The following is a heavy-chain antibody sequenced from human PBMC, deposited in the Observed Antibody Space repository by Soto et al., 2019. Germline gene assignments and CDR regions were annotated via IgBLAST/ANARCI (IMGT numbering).Heavy chain of an antibody. D-gene: IGHD3-10*01. Sequence: QLQLQESGSGVVQPSQTLSLPCSVSGGSVSSGGYSWSWIRRPLGKGLEWIGSMYPSGRPSHTPSLKSRVTIARDRSRNQFSLRLKSVTAADTAVYYCVRDRGGGSGNYYVSMGMDVWGRGTTVTVSS. CDR3: VRDRGGGSGNYYVSMGMDV. V-gene: IGHV4-30-2*01. CDR2: MYPSGRP. J-gene: IGHJ6*02. CDR1: GGSVSSGGYS.